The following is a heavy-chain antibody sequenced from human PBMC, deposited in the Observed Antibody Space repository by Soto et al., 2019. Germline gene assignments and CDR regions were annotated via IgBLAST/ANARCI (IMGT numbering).Heavy chain of an antibody. D-gene: IGHD2-2*01. V-gene: IGHV4-34*01. J-gene: IGHJ4*02. CDR3: ARGSGIAVIPGELEDVHYDY. CDR1: GQSFSGHT. Sequence: QVQLQQWGAGLLKPSETLSLTCAVYGQSFSGHTWSWIRQSPGKGLEWIGEISQSGSTYYNPSLKTRVNISADTSTNQFSLTLNSVTAADTGVFYCARGSGIAVIPGELEDVHYDYWGQGTLVSVSS. CDR2: ISQSGST.